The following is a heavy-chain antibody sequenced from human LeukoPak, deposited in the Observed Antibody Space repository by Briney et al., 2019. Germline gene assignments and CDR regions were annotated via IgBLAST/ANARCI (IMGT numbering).Heavy chain of an antibody. CDR1: GYTFTGYY. V-gene: IGHV1-24*01. CDR2: FDPEDGET. D-gene: IGHD2-15*01. CDR3: ATYNIRWTWWSPTSSYYYGMDV. Sequence: ASVKVSCKASGYTFTGYYMHWVRQAPGKGLEWMGGFDPEDGETIYAQKFQGRVTMTEDTSTDTAYMELSSLRSEDTAVYYCATYNIRWTWWSPTSSYYYGMDVWGQGTTVTVSS. J-gene: IGHJ6*02.